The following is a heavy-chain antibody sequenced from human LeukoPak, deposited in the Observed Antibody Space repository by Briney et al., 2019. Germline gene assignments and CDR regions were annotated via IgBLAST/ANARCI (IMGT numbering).Heavy chain of an antibody. J-gene: IGHJ4*02. CDR2: IFHSGKT. CDR1: GVSITSNTYY. V-gene: IGHV4-39*01. Sequence: SETLSLTCTVSGVSITSNTYYWGWIRQSPGKGLEWIGSIFHSGKTYYNPSLESRITISVDTSKSQFSLKVNSVTAADTAVFYCARHCSTLTCPFDYWGQGALVTVSS. CDR3: ARHCSTLTCPFDY. D-gene: IGHD2-2*01.